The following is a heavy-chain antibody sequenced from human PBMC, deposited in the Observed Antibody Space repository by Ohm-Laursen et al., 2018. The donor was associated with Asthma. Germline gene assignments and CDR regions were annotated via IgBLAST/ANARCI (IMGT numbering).Heavy chain of an antibody. J-gene: IGHJ4*02. CDR2: ISGSGGST. CDR1: GYTFSRYS. V-gene: IGHV3-23*01. CDR3: ANSNSQWLVPTFDY. Sequence: SLRLSCAASGYTFSRYSIHWVRQAPGKGLEWVSAISGSGGSTYYADSVKGRFTISRDNSKNTLYLQMNSLRAEDTAVYYCANSNSQWLVPTFDYWGQGTLVTVSS. D-gene: IGHD6-19*01.